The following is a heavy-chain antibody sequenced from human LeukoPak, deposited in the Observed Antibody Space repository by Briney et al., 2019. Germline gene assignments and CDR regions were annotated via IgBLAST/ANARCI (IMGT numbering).Heavy chain of an antibody. CDR2: FTGSGG. V-gene: IGHV3-23*01. D-gene: IGHD6-19*01. J-gene: IGHJ6*02. CDR3: ARIALSGNSAGYYYGMDV. Sequence: GGSLRLSCAPSGFSFSNYAMSSVRQAPGKGLEWVSCFTGSGGKHADSVKGRFTISRDNSKSTLFLQMDSLRADDTAVYYCARIALSGNSAGYYYGMDVWGQGTTVTVSS. CDR1: GFSFSNYA.